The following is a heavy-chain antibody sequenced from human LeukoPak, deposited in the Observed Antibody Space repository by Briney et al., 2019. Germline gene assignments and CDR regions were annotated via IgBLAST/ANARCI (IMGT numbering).Heavy chain of an antibody. J-gene: IGHJ4*02. CDR2: IYYSGST. V-gene: IGHV4-61*01. CDR3: AKYSGSGNYLDL. CDR1: GGSVGSGSYY. Sequence: SETLSLTCTVSGGSVGSGSYYWSWIRQPPGKGLEWIGYIYYSGSTNSNPSLKSRVTMSLDMSKNQFSLRLSSVTAADTAVYYCAKYSGSGNYLDLWGQGTLVTVSS. D-gene: IGHD3-10*01.